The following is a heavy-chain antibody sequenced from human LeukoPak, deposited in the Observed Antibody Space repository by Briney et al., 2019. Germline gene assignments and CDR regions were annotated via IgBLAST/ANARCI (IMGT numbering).Heavy chain of an antibody. D-gene: IGHD3-22*01. CDR1: GFTFGDYA. CDR3: TRPYYYDSSGLCY. CDR2: IRSKAYGGTT. Sequence: GGSLTHSCTGSGFTFGDYAMSWVRQAPGKGLEWVGFIRSKAYGGTTEYAASVKGRFTISRDDSKSIAYLQMNSLKTEDTAVYYCTRPYYYDSSGLCYWGQGTLVTVSS. V-gene: IGHV3-49*04. J-gene: IGHJ4*02.